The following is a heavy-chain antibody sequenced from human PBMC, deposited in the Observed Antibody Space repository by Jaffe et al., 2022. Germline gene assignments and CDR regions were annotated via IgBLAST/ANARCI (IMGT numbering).Heavy chain of an antibody. CDR3: ASGRVYCSGGSCYSAGPYYYYYYMDV. Sequence: QVQLQESGPGLVKPSETLSLTCTVSGGSISSYYWSWIRQPPGKGLEWIGYIYYSGSTNYNPSLKSRVTISVDTSKNQFSLKLSSVTAADTAVYYCASGRVYCSGGSCYSAGPYYYYYYMDVWGKGTTVTVSS. CDR1: GGSISSYY. CDR2: IYYSGST. V-gene: IGHV4-59*01. D-gene: IGHD2-15*01. J-gene: IGHJ6*03.